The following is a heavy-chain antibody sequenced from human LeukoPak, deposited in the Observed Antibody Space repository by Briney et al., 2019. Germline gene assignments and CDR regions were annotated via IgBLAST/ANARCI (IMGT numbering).Heavy chain of an antibody. Sequence: ASVKVSCKASGCTFTSYGISWVRQAPAQGLEGMGWISAYNGNTNYAQKLQGRLTMTTDTSTSTAYMELRSLRSDDTAVYYCARDRPDYYDSSGYYRDNFDYWGKGTLVSVSS. CDR3: ARDRPDYYDSSGYYRDNFDY. D-gene: IGHD3-22*01. CDR1: GCTFTSYG. V-gene: IGHV1-18*04. CDR2: ISAYNGNT. J-gene: IGHJ4*02.